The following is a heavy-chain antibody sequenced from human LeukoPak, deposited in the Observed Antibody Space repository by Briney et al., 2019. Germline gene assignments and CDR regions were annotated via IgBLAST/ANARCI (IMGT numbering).Heavy chain of an antibody. CDR1: GFVFSNYA. Sequence: GGSLRLSCAASGFVFSNYAMTWVRQAPGKGQEWVSSISGSGAATYYADSVKGRFIISRDNSKNSVFLQMNRLRGEDTAVYYCANWRDIWSGYGFDSWGQGTLDTVSS. CDR2: ISGSGAAT. J-gene: IGHJ4*02. D-gene: IGHD3-3*01. CDR3: ANWRDIWSGYGFDS. V-gene: IGHV3-23*01.